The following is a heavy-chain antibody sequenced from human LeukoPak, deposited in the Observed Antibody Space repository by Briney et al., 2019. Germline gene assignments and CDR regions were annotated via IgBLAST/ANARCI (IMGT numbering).Heavy chain of an antibody. CDR3: AKDMAYCSSTSCYLDYYYYGMDV. V-gene: IGHV1-69*04. Sequence: GASVKVSCKASGGTFSSYAISWVRQAPGQGLEWMGRIIPILGIANYAQKFQGRVTITADKSTSTAYMELSSLRSEDTALYYCAKDMAYCSSTSCYLDYYYYGMDVWGQGTTVTVSS. CDR2: IIPILGIA. J-gene: IGHJ6*02. CDR1: GGTFSSYA. D-gene: IGHD2-2*01.